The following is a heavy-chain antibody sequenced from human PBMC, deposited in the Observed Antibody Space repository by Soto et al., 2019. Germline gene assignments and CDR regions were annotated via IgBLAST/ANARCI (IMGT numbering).Heavy chain of an antibody. V-gene: IGHV4-34*01. J-gene: IGHJ6*02. CDR1: GGSFSGYY. D-gene: IGHD3-22*01. CDR3: ASGRHYYDSSGYYLYYYYYGIDV. CDR2: VNHSGSA. Sequence: ETLSLTCAVYGGSFSGYYWGWIRQPPGKGLEWIGEVNHSGSANYNPSVKSRVTISVDTSKNQFSLKLSSVTAAETAVYYCASGRHYYDSSGYYLYYYYYGIDVWGQGHTVT.